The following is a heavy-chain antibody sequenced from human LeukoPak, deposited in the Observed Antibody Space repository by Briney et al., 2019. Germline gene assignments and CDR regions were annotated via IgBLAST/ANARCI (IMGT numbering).Heavy chain of an antibody. Sequence: SQTLSHTCAISGDSVSSDSAAWNSIRQSPSRGLEWLGRTYYRAQWFLDYAVSVKTRITIKSDTSRNQFSLDLNSVTAEDTGVYYCARGSGYYDTASFSFVDNWGQGTLVTVSS. CDR3: ARGSGYYDTASFSFVDN. CDR2: TYYRAQWFL. V-gene: IGHV6-1*01. J-gene: IGHJ4*02. D-gene: IGHD3-22*01. CDR1: GDSVSSDSAA.